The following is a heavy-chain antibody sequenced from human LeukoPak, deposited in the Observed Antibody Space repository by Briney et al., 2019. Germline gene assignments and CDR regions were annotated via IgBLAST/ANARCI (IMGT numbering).Heavy chain of an antibody. J-gene: IGHJ3*02. D-gene: IGHD2-2*01. Sequence: ASVKVSCKASGYTFTNYGISWVRQAPGQGLEWMGWISAYNGNTNCAQKLQGRVTMTTDISASTAYMELRSLRSDDTDVYYCARSCSNTSCYGPVGAFDIWGQGTMVTVSS. CDR1: GYTFTNYG. CDR2: ISAYNGNT. CDR3: ARSCSNTSCYGPVGAFDI. V-gene: IGHV1-18*01.